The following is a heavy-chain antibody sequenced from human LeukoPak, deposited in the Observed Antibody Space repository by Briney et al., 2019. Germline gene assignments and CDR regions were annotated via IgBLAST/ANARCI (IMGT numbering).Heavy chain of an antibody. Sequence: ASVKVSCKASGYTFTGYYMHWVRQAPGQGLEWMGWINPNSGGTNYAQKFQGRVTMTRDTSISTAYMELSRLRSDDTAVYYCARDRLPLYNWNDENAFDIWGQGTMVTVSS. V-gene: IGHV1-2*02. D-gene: IGHD1-1*01. CDR1: GYTFTGYY. J-gene: IGHJ3*02. CDR2: INPNSGGT. CDR3: ARDRLPLYNWNDENAFDI.